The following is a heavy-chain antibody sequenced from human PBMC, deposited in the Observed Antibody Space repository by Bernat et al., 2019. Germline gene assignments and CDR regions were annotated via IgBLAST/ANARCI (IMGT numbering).Heavy chain of an antibody. CDR2: INHDGSEE. CDR1: GFTFSSYW. D-gene: IGHD3-10*01. J-gene: IGHJ4*02. Sequence: EVQLVESGGGLVQPGGSLRLACAASGFTFSSYWMSWVRQAPGEGLEWVGNINHDGSEEYSVDSVKGRFTFSRDNSKNSMYLQMRSLRDEDTAVYYCARDFYGSGSYSHWGQGTLVTVSS. CDR3: ARDFYGSGSYSH. V-gene: IGHV3-7*03.